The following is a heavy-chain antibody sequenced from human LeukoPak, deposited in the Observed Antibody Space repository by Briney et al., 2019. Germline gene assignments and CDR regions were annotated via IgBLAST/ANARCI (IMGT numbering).Heavy chain of an antibody. CDR1: GFTFTSSA. J-gene: IGHJ4*02. CDR2: IVVGSGNT. D-gene: IGHD3-22*01. Sequence: SVKVSCKASGFTFTSSAVQWVRQARGQRLEWIGWIVVGSGNTNYAQKFQERVTITRDMSTSTAYMELSSLRSEDTAVYYCAADPYYYDGSGYQTPYFDYWGQGTLVTVSS. CDR3: AADPYYYDGSGYQTPYFDY. V-gene: IGHV1-58*01.